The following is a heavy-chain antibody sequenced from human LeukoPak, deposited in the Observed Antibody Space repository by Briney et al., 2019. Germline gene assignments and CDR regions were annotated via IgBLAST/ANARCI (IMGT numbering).Heavy chain of an antibody. CDR2: IYSGGTT. D-gene: IGHD6-19*01. Sequence: GGSLRLSCAASGFTVSSNYMTWVRQAPGKGLEWVSVIYSGGTTYYADSVKGRFTISRDDSKNTLYLQMNSLRAEDTAVYYCVRATYSSGWSLNYYFDYWGQGTLVAVSS. CDR3: VRATYSSGWSLNYYFDY. CDR1: GFTVSSNY. J-gene: IGHJ4*02. V-gene: IGHV3-53*01.